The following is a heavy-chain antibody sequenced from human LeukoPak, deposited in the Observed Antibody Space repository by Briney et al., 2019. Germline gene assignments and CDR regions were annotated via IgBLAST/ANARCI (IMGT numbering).Heavy chain of an antibody. CDR3: AREMESLANGFDL. D-gene: IGHD3-3*01. CDR2: IIPILGIA. V-gene: IGHV1-69*04. Sequence: SVKVSCKASGGTFSSYAISWVRQAPGQGLEWMGRIIPILGIANYAQNFHGRLTISADESTRTAFMELSSLRSEDTALYYCAREMESLANGFDLWGQGTMVTVSS. J-gene: IGHJ3*01. CDR1: GGTFSSYA.